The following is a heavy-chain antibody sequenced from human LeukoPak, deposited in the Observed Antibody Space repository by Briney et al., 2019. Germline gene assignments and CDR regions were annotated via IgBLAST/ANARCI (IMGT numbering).Heavy chain of an antibody. CDR1: GYRFTTDY. CDR3: ARHLLSGSYPDAFDI. J-gene: IGHJ3*02. D-gene: IGHD1-26*01. CDR2: IYPDDSET. Sequence: GESLKISCKASGYRFTTDYIGWVRQMPGKGLEWMGIIYPDDSETNYSPSFQGQVSMSVDKSITTAYLQWSSLKASDTAIYYCARHLLSGSYPDAFDIWGQGTMVTVSS. V-gene: IGHV5-51*01.